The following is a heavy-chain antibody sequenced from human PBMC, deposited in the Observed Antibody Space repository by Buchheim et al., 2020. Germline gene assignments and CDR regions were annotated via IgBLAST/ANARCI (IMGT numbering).Heavy chain of an antibody. D-gene: IGHD2-8*01. J-gene: IGHJ6*02. CDR1: GFSITSSS. V-gene: IGHV3-74*03. CDR3: TGGGVRYGMDV. CDR2: IHTDGSSI. Sequence: EVQLVESGGGLVQPGGSLRLSCAASGFSITSSSMFWVRHAPGKGLMWVSQIHTDGSSITYADSVKGRFTMSRDSAKNTLYLQMNSLRDEDTSVYYCTGGGVRYGMDVWGQGTT.